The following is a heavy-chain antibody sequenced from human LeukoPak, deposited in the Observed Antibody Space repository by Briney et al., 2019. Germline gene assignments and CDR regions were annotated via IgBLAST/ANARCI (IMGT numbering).Heavy chain of an antibody. V-gene: IGHV3-21*04. D-gene: IGHD1-26*01. CDR3: VRDRGTYRPIDY. CDR2: ISYTGTYI. Sequence: GGSLRLSCAASGFTVSSNYMNWVRQAPGKGLEWVSSISYTGTYIYYADSVKGRFTISRDNAQNSLYLQMNSLRAEDTAIYYCVRDRGTYRPIDYWGQGTLVTVSS. J-gene: IGHJ4*02. CDR1: GFTVSSNY.